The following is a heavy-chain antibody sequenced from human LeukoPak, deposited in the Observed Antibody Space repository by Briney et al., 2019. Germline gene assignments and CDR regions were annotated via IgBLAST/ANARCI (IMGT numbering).Heavy chain of an antibody. J-gene: IGHJ5*02. CDR3: ARDCSSTSCYGP. D-gene: IGHD2-2*01. V-gene: IGHV4-39*07. CDR2: IYYSGST. CDR1: GGSISSSSYY. Sequence: SETLSLTCTVSGGSISSSSYYWGWIRQPPGKGLEWIGSIYYSGSTYYNPSLKSRVTISVGTSKNQFSLKLSSVTAADTAVYYCARDCSSTSCYGPWGQGTLVTVSS.